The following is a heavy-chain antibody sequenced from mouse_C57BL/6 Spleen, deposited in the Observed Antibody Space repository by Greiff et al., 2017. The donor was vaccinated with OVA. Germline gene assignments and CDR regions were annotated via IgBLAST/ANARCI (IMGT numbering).Heavy chain of an antibody. CDR2: IDPSDSYT. J-gene: IGHJ2*01. CDR3: ARKTGTSLVDVDY. CDR1: GYTFTSYW. D-gene: IGHD4-1*01. V-gene: IGHV1-59*01. Sequence: QVQLQQSGAELVRPGTSVKLSCKASGYTFTSYWMHWVKQRPGQGLEWIGVIDPSDSYTNYNQKFKGKATLTVDTSSSTAYMQLSSLTSEDSAVYYCARKTGTSLVDVDYWGQGTTLTVSS.